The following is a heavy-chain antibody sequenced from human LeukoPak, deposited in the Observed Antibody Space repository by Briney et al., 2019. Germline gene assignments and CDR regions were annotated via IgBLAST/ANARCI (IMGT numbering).Heavy chain of an antibody. CDR1: GFTVSSNY. CDR3: AREGGRDAFDI. CDR2: IYSGGST. D-gene: IGHD3-16*01. V-gene: IGHV3-66*02. Sequence: GGSLRLSCAASGFTVSSNYMSWVRQAPGKGLEWVSVIYSGGSTYYADSVKGRFTISRDNSKNTLYLQMNSRRAEDTAVYYCAREGGRDAFDIWGQGTMVTVSS. J-gene: IGHJ3*02.